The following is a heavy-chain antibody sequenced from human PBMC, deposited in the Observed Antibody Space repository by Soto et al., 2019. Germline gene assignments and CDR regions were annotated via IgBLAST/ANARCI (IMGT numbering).Heavy chain of an antibody. CDR3: ARVWREMGIAAAGQFDY. V-gene: IGHV4-31*03. J-gene: IGHJ4*02. CDR1: GGSISSGGYY. CDR2: IYYSGST. Sequence: PSETLSLTCTVSGGSISSGGYYWSWIRQHPGKGLEWIGYIYYSGSTYYNPSLKSRVTISVDTSKNQFSLKLSSVTAADTAVYYCARVWREMGIAAAGQFDYWGQGTLVTVSS. D-gene: IGHD6-13*01.